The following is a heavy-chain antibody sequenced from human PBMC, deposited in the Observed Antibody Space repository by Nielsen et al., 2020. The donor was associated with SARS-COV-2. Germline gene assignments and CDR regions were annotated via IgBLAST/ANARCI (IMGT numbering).Heavy chain of an antibody. D-gene: IGHD3-3*01. CDR1: GFTFSSTW. J-gene: IGHJ6*03. CDR3: AGGADFWSGTQKYYMDV. V-gene: IGHV3-74*01. CDR2: INHSGSGT. Sequence: GGSLRLSCSASGFTFSSTWMDWVRQAPGQGLVWVSLINHSGSGTAYADSVKGRFAVSRDNAENTVVLQIHSLKVEDTAVYYCAGGADFWSGTQKYYMDVWGKGTTVTVSS.